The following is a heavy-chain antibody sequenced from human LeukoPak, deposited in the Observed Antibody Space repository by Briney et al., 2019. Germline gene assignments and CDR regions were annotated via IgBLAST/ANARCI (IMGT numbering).Heavy chain of an antibody. CDR1: GFGFSNYW. CDR2: IKQDGGER. D-gene: IGHD3-16*01. V-gene: IGHV3-7*01. Sequence: GGSLRLSCADSGFGFSNYWMTWVRQAPGKGLEWVADIKQDGGERYYVDSVKGRFTISRDNGKNSLYLQMNSLRAEDVAVYYCARVLRSYWYFDLWGRGTLVTVSS. J-gene: IGHJ2*01. CDR3: ARVLRSYWYFDL.